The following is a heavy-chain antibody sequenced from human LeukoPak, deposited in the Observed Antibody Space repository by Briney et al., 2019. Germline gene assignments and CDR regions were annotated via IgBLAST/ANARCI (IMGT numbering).Heavy chain of an antibody. J-gene: IGHJ4*02. CDR2: IYYSGST. D-gene: IGHD3-10*01. CDR1: GGSISSYY. V-gene: IGHV4-59*01. CDR3: AREVGLLWFGEPENDQYYLDY. Sequence: SETLSLTCTVSGGSISSYYWSWLRQPPGKGLEWIGYIYYSGSTNYNPSLKSRVTISVDTSKTQFSLKLSSVTAADTAVYYCAREVGLLWFGEPENDQYYLDYWGQGTLVTVSS.